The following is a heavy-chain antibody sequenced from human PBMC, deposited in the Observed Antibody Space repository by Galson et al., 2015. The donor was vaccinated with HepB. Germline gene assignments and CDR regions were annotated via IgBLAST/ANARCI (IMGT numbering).Heavy chain of an antibody. CDR1: GYTFTSYY. V-gene: IGHV1-46*01. Sequence: VSCKASGYTFTSYYMHWVRQAPGQGLEWMGIINPSGGSTSYAQKFQGRVTMTRDTSTSTVYMELSSLRSEDTAVYYCARSRPYYDIPGYFDYWGQGTLVTVSS. J-gene: IGHJ4*02. CDR2: INPSGGST. CDR3: ARSRPYYDIPGYFDY. D-gene: IGHD3-9*01.